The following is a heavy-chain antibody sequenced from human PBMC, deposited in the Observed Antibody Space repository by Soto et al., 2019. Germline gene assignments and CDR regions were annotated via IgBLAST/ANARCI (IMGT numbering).Heavy chain of an antibody. CDR1: EFTFSSYG. J-gene: IGHJ4*02. D-gene: IGHD2-8*01. V-gene: IGHV3-30*18. CDR2: ISYDGSNK. Sequence: GGSLRLSCVASEFTFSSYGMHWVRQAPGKGLEWVAVISYDGSNKYYADSVKGRFTISRDNSKNTLYLQMNSLRAEDTAVYYCAKALKEWYLTVPFDYWGQGTLVTVSS. CDR3: AKALKEWYLTVPFDY.